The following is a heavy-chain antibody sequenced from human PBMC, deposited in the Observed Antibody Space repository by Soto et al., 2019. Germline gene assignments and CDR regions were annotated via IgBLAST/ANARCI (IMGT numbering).Heavy chain of an antibody. D-gene: IGHD1-1*01. CDR2: INPNSGGT. J-gene: IGHJ5*02. Sequence: GASVKVSCKASGYTFTGYYMHWVRQAPGQGLEWMGGINPNSGGTNYAQKFQGRVTMTGDTSISTAYMELSRLRSDDTAVYYCARDPPGPTGTTGWYNWFDPWGQGTLVTVSS. CDR1: GYTFTGYY. V-gene: IGHV1-2*02. CDR3: ARDPPGPTGTTGWYNWFDP.